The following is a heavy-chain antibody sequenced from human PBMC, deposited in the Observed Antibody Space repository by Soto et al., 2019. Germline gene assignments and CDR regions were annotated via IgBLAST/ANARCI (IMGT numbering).Heavy chain of an antibody. J-gene: IGHJ5*01. Sequence: QVQLQESGPGLVKPSQTLSLTCTVSGGSISSGDSYWSWIRQPPGKGLEWIGYIYYSGSTYYNPSLKSRLSISLDTSKNQFSLKLSSVTAADTAVYYCARGTVNDGTYYVLARSYRFDSWGQGTLVTVSS. CDR3: ARGTVNDGTYYVLARSYRFDS. CDR1: GGSISSGDSY. D-gene: IGHD1-26*01. CDR2: IYYSGST. V-gene: IGHV4-30-4*01.